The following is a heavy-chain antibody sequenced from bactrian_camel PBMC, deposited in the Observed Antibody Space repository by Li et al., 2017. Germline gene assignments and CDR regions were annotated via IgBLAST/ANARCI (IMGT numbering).Heavy chain of an antibody. J-gene: IGHJ4*01. D-gene: IGHD3*01. Sequence: QLVESGGGSVQAGGSLILSCTASGFSFANSDMAWYRQAPGKQREGLAEISREDMGGLASYAESVKGRFTISQDNAKNELFLQMNNLKPEDTAVYYCALGSSASAWTSLSASAFVYWGQGTQVTVS. CDR1: GFSFANSD. CDR3: ALGSSASAWTSLSASAFVY. CDR2: ISREDMGGLA. V-gene: IGHV3S63*01.